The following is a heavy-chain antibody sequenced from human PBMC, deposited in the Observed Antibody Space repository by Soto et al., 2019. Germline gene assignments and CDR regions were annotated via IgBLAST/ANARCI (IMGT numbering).Heavy chain of an antibody. CDR2: IYYSGST. V-gene: IGHV4-59*01. Sequence: SETLSLTCTVSGGSISSYYWSWIRQPPGKGLEWIGYIYYSGSTNYNPSLKSRVTISVDTSKNQFSLKLSSVTAADTAVYYCARVSDYDSSGYYSWAFDDIWGQGTMVTVSS. J-gene: IGHJ3*02. CDR3: ARVSDYDSSGYYSWAFDDI. CDR1: GGSISSYY. D-gene: IGHD3-22*01.